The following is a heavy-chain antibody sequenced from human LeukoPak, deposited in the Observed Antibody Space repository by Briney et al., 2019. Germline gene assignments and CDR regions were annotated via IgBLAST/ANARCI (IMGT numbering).Heavy chain of an antibody. J-gene: IGHJ4*02. CDR1: GYTFSSYC. V-gene: IGHV1-18*01. Sequence: APVKGSCQASGYTFSSYCFSWGRQGPGQRVEWVGWFSAYNGNTNYAQKLQGRVTMTTDTSTSTAYMELRSLRSDDTAVYYCARERGYSYGPDDYWGQRTLVTVSS. CDR3: ARERGYSYGPDDY. D-gene: IGHD5-18*01. CDR2: FSAYNGNT.